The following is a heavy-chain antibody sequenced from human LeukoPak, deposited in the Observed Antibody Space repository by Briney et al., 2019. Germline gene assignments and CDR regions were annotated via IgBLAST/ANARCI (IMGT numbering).Heavy chain of an antibody. CDR2: IIPIFGTA. D-gene: IGHD3-22*01. V-gene: IGHV1-69*05. J-gene: IGHJ3*02. Sequence: ASVKVSCKASGGTFSSYAISWVRQAPGQGLEWMGGIIPIFGTANYAQKFQGRVTITTDESTSTAYMELSSLRSEDTAVYYCAREGSGDSSGYYYGRMGAFDIWGQGTMVTVSS. CDR3: AREGSGDSSGYYYGRMGAFDI. CDR1: GGTFSSYA.